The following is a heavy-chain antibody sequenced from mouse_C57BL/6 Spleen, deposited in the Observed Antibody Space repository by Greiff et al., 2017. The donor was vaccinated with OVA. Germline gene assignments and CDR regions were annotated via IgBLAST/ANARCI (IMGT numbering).Heavy chain of an antibody. CDR3: ARSYYGSSYRGGAMDY. Sequence: EVKLVESGGGLVKPGGSLKLSCAASGFTFSDYGMHWVRQAPEKGLEWVAYISSGSSTIYYADTVKGRFTISRDNAKNTLFLQMTSLRSEDTAMYYCARSYYGSSYRGGAMDYWGQGTSVTVSS. J-gene: IGHJ4*01. V-gene: IGHV5-17*01. D-gene: IGHD1-1*01. CDR2: ISSGSSTI. CDR1: GFTFSDYG.